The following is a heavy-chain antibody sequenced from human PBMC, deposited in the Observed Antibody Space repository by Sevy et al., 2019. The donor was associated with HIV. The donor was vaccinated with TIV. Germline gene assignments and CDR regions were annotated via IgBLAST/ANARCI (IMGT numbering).Heavy chain of an antibody. V-gene: IGHV3-21*01. CDR3: ARASSSVDTAMDLLDY. D-gene: IGHD5-18*01. Sequence: GGSLRLSCAASGFTVSSYSMNWVRQAPGKGMEWVSAISSSSSYIYDADPVKGRFTISRDNAKNSLYLQMNSLRAEDTAVYYCARASSSVDTAMDLLDYWGQGTLVTVSS. CDR1: GFTVSSYS. CDR2: ISSSSSYI. J-gene: IGHJ4*02.